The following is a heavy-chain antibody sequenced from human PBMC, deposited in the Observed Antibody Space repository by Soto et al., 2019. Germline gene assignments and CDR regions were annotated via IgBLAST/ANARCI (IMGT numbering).Heavy chain of an antibody. CDR1: GFTLGTYA. D-gene: IGHD2-15*01. CDR2: ITSSGSTT. J-gene: IGHJ6*03. Sequence: EVQLLESGGGLVEPGGSLRLSCAASGFTLGTYAMTWVRQAPGKGLEWVSGITSSGSTTYYADSVKGRFTISRDNSENTVYLQMNSLRAEDTAVYYCANHSFNSLGGYYYYYMDVWGKGTTVTVSS. V-gene: IGHV3-23*01. CDR3: ANHSFNSLGGYYYYYMDV.